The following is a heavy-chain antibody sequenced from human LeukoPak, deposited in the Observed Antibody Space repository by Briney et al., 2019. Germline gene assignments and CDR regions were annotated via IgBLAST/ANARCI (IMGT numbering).Heavy chain of an antibody. CDR2: ISSSGSSI. CDR1: GFTFSDYY. J-gene: IGHJ4*02. V-gene: IGHV3-11*04. Sequence: GGSLRLSCAASGFTFSDYYMSWIRQAPGKGLEWISYISSSGSSIFYADSVKGRFTISRDNAKNSVFLQMNSLRAEDTAVYYCARVRVEQWLEIYYFDYWGQGTLVTVSS. CDR3: ARVRVEQWLEIYYFDY. D-gene: IGHD6-19*01.